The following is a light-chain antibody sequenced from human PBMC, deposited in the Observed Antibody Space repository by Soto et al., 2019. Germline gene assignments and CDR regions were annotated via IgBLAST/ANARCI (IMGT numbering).Light chain of an antibody. CDR1: TSNLGAGYD. J-gene: IGLJ1*01. CDR2: GNN. CDR3: QSYDNTLSGYV. Sequence: QSVLTQPPSVSGAPGQRVTISCTGSTSNLGAGYDVQWYQQLPGTAPKVLIYGNNNRPSGVPDRFSGSKSGTSGSLAITGLQAEDEVDYYCQSYDNTLSGYVFGTGTKVTVL. V-gene: IGLV1-40*01.